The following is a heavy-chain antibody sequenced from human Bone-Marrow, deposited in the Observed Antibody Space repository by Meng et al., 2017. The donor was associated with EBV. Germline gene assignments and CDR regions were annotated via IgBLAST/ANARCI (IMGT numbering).Heavy chain of an antibody. CDR2: IYYSGST. V-gene: IGHV4-39*07. CDR1: GGSISSSSYY. J-gene: IGHJ4*02. D-gene: IGHD1-26*01. CDR3: ARVSVGATFFDY. Sequence: QLQLQQSGPVLVKPSWSLSLTCTVSGGSISSSSYYWGWIRQPPGKGLEWIGSIYYSGSTYYNPSLKSRVTISVDTSKNQFSLKLSSVTAADTAVYYCARVSVGATFFDYWGQGTLVTVSS.